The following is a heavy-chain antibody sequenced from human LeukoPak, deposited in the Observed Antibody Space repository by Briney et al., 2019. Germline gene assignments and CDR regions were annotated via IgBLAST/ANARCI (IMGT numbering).Heavy chain of an antibody. V-gene: IGHV6-1*01. CDR3: AKSDSGSYES. Sequence: SQTLSLTCAISGDIVSSYTAAWNWIRQSPSRGLEWLGRTYHKSKWYNDYAVSVKSRIIINADTSKNQFSLQLNSVTPEDTAVYYCAKSDSGSYESWGQGTLVTASS. CDR2: TYHKSKWYN. CDR1: GDIVSSYTAA. J-gene: IGHJ5*02. D-gene: IGHD3-10*01.